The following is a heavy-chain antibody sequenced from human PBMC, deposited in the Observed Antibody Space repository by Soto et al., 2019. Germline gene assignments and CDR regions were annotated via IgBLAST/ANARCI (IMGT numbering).Heavy chain of an antibody. V-gene: IGHV3-11*01. CDR2: ISSSGSTI. J-gene: IGHJ5*02. CDR1: VFTFSDYY. D-gene: IGHD3-22*01. Sequence: GGSLRLSCAASVFTFSDYYMSWIRQAPGKGLEWVSYISSSGSTIYYADSVKGRFTISRDNAKNSLYLQMNSLRAEDTAVYYCASTPGTMITPHNWFDPWGQGTLVTISS. CDR3: ASTPGTMITPHNWFDP.